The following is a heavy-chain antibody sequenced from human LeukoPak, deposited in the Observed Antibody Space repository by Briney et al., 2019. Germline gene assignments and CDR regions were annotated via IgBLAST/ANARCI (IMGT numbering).Heavy chain of an antibody. CDR2: IRYDGSNK. J-gene: IGHJ4*02. CDR1: GFTFSSYG. V-gene: IGHV3-30*02. Sequence: RPGASLRLSCAASGFTFSSYGMHWVRQAPGKGLEWVAFIRYDGSNKYYVDSVKGRFTISRDNSKNTLYLQMNSLRAEDAAVYYCAKDPPGSGSYNLDYWGQGTLVTVSS. D-gene: IGHD3-10*01. CDR3: AKDPPGSGSYNLDY.